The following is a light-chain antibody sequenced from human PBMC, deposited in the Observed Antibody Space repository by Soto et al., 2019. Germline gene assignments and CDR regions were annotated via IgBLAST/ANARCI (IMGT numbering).Light chain of an antibody. V-gene: IGKV3-20*01. CDR1: QSVSSSY. J-gene: IGKJ2*01. Sequence: EIVLTQSPGTLSLSPGERATLSCRASQSVSSSYLAWYQQRPGQAPRLLIYGASSRATGVPDRFSGSGSGTDLTLTISRLEPEDFAVYYCQQYGTSPYTFGQGTILEIK. CDR3: QQYGTSPYT. CDR2: GAS.